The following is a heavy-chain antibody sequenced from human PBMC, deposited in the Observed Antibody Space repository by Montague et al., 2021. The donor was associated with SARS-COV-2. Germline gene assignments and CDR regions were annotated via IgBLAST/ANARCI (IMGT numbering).Heavy chain of an antibody. CDR3: ARAQMAVTEYYPDY. J-gene: IGHJ4*02. CDR1: SGSISPSDTHY. Sequence: SDTLSLTCVVSSGSISPSDTHYWGWVRQAPGKGLEWIATISYSGSTSYNPPLRSRVTISVDTSKNQISLNLRSVTAADTSVYYCARAQMAVTEYYPDYWGQGILVTVSS. CDR2: ISYSGST. V-gene: IGHV4-39*01. D-gene: IGHD2/OR15-2a*01.